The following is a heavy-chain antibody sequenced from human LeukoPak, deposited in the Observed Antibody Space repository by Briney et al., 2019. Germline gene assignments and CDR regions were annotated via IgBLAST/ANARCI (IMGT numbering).Heavy chain of an antibody. D-gene: IGHD4-17*01. Sequence: PSETLSLTCAVYGGSFSGYYWSWIRQPPGKGLEWIGEINHSGSTNYNPSLKSRVTISVDTSKNQFSLKLSSVTAADTAVYYCARSRGDYENWFDPWGQGTLVTVSS. CDR2: INHSGST. V-gene: IGHV4-34*01. J-gene: IGHJ5*02. CDR1: GGSFSGYY. CDR3: ARSRGDYENWFDP.